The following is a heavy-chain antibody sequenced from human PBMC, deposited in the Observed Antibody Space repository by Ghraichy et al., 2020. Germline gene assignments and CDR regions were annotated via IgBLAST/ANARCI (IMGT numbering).Heavy chain of an antibody. V-gene: IGHV4-61*09. CDR1: GGSISSGSYY. CDR3: ARGSYSTSGSVFDY. CDR2: IYTSGGI. J-gene: IGHJ4*02. D-gene: IGHD6-6*01. Sequence: SETLSLTCTVSGGSISSGSYYWSWIRQPAGKGLEWIGHIYTSGGIDYNPSLKSRVTISVDTSKNQFSLNLSSVTAADTAVYYCARGSYSTSGSVFDYWGQGTLVTVSS.